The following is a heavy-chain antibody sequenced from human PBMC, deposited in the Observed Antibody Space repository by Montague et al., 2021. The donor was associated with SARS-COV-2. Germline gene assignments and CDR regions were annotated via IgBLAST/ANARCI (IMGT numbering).Heavy chain of an antibody. CDR1: GDSISDYY. J-gene: IGHJ6*02. CDR2: IFRSGAT. D-gene: IGHD3-10*01. V-gene: IGHV4-59*01. CDR3: ARTSRGSRYFYGVDV. Sequence: SETRSLTCTVSGDSISDYYWSWIRQPPGMGLEWIGYIFRSGATNYNPPLKSRVIISLDTSKSQFSLRLSSVTAADTVIYYCARTSRGSRYFYGVDVWGQGTTVTVSS.